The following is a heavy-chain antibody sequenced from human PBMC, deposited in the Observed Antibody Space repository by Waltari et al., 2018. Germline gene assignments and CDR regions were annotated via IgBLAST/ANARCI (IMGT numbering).Heavy chain of an antibody. Sequence: EVQLVQSGAEVKKPGESLKISCKGSGYSFTSYWLGWVRQMPGKGLEWMGIIYPGDSDTRYSPSFQGQVTISADKSISTAYLQRSSLKASDTAMYYCARHTGATYYYYYGMDVWGQGTTVTVSS. D-gene: IGHD1-26*01. CDR1: GYSFTSYW. CDR3: ARHTGATYYYYYGMDV. J-gene: IGHJ6*02. V-gene: IGHV5-51*01. CDR2: IYPGDSDT.